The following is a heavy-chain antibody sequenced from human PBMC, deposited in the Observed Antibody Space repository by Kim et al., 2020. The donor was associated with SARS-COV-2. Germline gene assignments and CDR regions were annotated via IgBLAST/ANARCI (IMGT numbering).Heavy chain of an antibody. Sequence: SETLSLTCTVFGGSISSYYWSWIRQPPGKGLEWIGYIYYSGSTNYNPSLKSRVTISVDTSKNQFSLKLSSVTAADTAVYYCARRALGYCSSSSCYGAFDIWGQGTMVTVSS. V-gene: IGHV4-59*08. CDR1: GGSISSYY. J-gene: IGHJ3*02. D-gene: IGHD2-2*01. CDR2: IYYSGST. CDR3: ARRALGYCSSSSCYGAFDI.